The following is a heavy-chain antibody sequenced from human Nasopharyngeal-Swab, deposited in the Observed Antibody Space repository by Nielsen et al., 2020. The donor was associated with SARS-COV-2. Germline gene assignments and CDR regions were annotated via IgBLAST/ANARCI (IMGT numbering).Heavy chain of an antibody. D-gene: IGHD6-13*01. CDR1: GFTFSSYA. J-gene: IGHJ5*02. CDR2: ISNTGGTT. V-gene: IGHV3-23*01. Sequence: GGSLRLSCAASGFTFSSYAMSWVRQAPGKGLEWVSAISNTGGTTYYADSVKGRFTISRDNSKNTLYLQMNSLRAEDTAVYYCAKLVRQLVRGDNWFDPWGQGTPATVSS. CDR3: AKLVRQLVRGDNWFDP.